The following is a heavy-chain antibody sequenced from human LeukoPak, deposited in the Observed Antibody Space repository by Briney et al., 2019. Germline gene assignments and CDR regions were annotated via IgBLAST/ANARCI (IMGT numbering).Heavy chain of an antibody. V-gene: IGHV3-74*01. Sequence: PGGSLRLSCAASLFTLSSYWMHWVRQAPGKGLVWVSRINSDESTTNYADSVKGRFTISRDNSKSSLYLQMNSLRAEDTAVYYCSRGGYGAHNNWFDPWGQGTLVIVSS. CDR3: SRGGYGAHNNWFDP. CDR1: LFTLSSYW. J-gene: IGHJ5*02. D-gene: IGHD4-17*01. CDR2: INSDESTT.